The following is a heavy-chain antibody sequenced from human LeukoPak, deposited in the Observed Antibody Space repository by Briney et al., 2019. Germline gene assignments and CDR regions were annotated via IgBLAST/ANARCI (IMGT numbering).Heavy chain of an antibody. CDR2: INPSGGST. V-gene: IGHV1-46*01. J-gene: IGHJ4*02. Sequence: GASVKVSCKASGYTFTSYYMHWVRQAPGQGLEWMGIINPSGGSTSYAQKFQGRVTMTGDTSTSTVYMELSSLRSEDTAVYYCARDPADSSGWYWGYYFDYWGQGTLVTVSS. D-gene: IGHD6-19*01. CDR3: ARDPADSSGWYWGYYFDY. CDR1: GYTFTSYY.